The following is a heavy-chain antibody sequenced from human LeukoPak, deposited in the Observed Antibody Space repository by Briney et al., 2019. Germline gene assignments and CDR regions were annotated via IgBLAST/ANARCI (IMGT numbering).Heavy chain of an antibody. Sequence: LRLSCAASGFTFSGHNMNWVRQAPGKGREWSGYIYYSGGTNYNPSLKSRVTISVDTSKTQFSLKRSSVTAADTAVYYCARLRSGWYYFDYWGQGTPVTVSS. V-gene: IGHV4-59*08. CDR3: ARLRSGWYYFDY. CDR2: IYYSGGT. J-gene: IGHJ4*02. D-gene: IGHD6-19*01. CDR1: GFTFSGHN.